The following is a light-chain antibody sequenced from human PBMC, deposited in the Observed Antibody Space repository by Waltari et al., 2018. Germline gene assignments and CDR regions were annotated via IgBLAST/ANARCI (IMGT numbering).Light chain of an antibody. J-gene: IGKJ5*01. CDR2: KVS. CDR1: QSLVHSDGNIY. CDR3: MQGAHWPIT. V-gene: IGKV2-30*02. Sequence: DVVMTQSPLSLPVTLGQPASISCRSSQSLVHSDGNIYLNWFQQRPGQSPRRLIYKVSDRDYGVPDRFSGSGSGTDFTLKISRVEAEDVGVYYCMQGAHWPITFGQGTRLEIK.